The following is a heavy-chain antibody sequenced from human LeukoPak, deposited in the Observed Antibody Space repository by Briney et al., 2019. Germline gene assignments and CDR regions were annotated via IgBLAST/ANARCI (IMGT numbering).Heavy chain of an antibody. D-gene: IGHD6-19*01. V-gene: IGHV4-34*01. J-gene: IGHJ3*02. CDR1: GGSFSGYY. CDR2: INHSGST. Sequence: SETLSLTCAVYGGSFSGYYWSWIRQPPGKRLEWIGEINHSGSTNYNPSLKSRVTISVDTSKNQFSLKLSSVTAADTAVYYCARSVGSGWYLDAFDIWGQGTMVTVSS. CDR3: ARSVGSGWYLDAFDI.